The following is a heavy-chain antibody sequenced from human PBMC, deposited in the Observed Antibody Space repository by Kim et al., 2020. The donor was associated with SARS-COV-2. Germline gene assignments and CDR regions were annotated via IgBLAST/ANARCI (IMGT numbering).Heavy chain of an antibody. V-gene: IGHV3-23*01. J-gene: IGHJ4*02. D-gene: IGHD2-15*01. Sequence: GGSLRLSCAASGFTFSTYSMSWVRQAPGKGLEWVSAISGSGGSTYYADSVKGRFTPSRDNSKNTLYLQMNSLRAEDTAVYYCASQGYCSGGSCRRQFDYWGQGTLVTVSS. CDR1: GFTFSTYS. CDR3: ASQGYCSGGSCRRQFDY. CDR2: ISGSGGST.